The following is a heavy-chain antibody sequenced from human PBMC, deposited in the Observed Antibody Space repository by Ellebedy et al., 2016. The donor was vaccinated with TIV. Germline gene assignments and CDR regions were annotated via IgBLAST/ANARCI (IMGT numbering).Heavy chain of an antibody. CDR2: ISSNGGST. CDR3: VKGCSGGSCYSAEFDY. V-gene: IGHV3-64D*06. CDR1: GFTFSSYA. Sequence: GESLKISCSASGFTFSSYAMHWVRQAPGKGLEYVSAISSNGGSTYYADSVKGRFTISRDNSKNTLYLQMSSLRAEDTAVYYCVKGCSGGSCYSAEFDYWGQGTLVTVSS. D-gene: IGHD2-15*01. J-gene: IGHJ4*02.